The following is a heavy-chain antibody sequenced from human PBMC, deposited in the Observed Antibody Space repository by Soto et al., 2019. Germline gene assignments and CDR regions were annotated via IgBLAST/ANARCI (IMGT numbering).Heavy chain of an antibody. CDR1: SGSISSSNW. V-gene: IGHV4-4*02. Sequence: PSETLSLTCAVSSGSISSSNWWSWVRQPPGKGLEWIGYIYYSGSTNYNPSLKSRVTISVDTSKNQFSLKLSSVTAADTAVYYCASGYSGYDSKYYYYYMDVWGKGTTVTVPS. D-gene: IGHD5-12*01. CDR3: ASGYSGYDSKYYYYYMDV. J-gene: IGHJ6*03. CDR2: IYYSGST.